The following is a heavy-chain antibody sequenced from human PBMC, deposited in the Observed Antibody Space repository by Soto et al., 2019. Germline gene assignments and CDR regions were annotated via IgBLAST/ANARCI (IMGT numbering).Heavy chain of an antibody. V-gene: IGHV4-59*01. D-gene: IGHD6-19*01. Sequence: SETLSLTCTVPIGSINDFYWSWIRQAPGKGLEWIGFXYHIXXXXXXXXXXXRVTFSVDASKNQFSLKLTSVSAADTAVYYCARGGIPVPGSPPPFDFWGQGILVTVSS. CDR2: XYHIXXX. CDR1: IGSINDFY. J-gene: IGHJ4*02. CDR3: ARGGIPVPGSPPPFDF.